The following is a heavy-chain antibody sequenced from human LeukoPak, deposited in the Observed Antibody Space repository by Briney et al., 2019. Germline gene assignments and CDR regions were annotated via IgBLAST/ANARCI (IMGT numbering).Heavy chain of an antibody. CDR3: ARDSGGGKAGSGRGYFDY. D-gene: IGHD3-10*01. V-gene: IGHV3-21*01. CDR2: ISSSSSYI. Sequence: GGSLRLSCAASGFTFSSYSMNWVPQAPGKGLEWVSSISSSSSYIYYADSVKGRFTISRDNAKNSLYLQMNSLRAEDTAVYYCARDSGGGKAGSGRGYFDYWGQVTLVTVSS. CDR1: GFTFSSYS. J-gene: IGHJ4*02.